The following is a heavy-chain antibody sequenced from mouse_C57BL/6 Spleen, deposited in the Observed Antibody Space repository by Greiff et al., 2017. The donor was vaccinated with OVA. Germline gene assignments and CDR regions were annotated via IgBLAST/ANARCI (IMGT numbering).Heavy chain of an antibody. CDR2: ISGGGGNT. CDR3: ARQGLRRYWYFDV. J-gene: IGHJ1*03. CDR1: GFTFSSYT. D-gene: IGHD2-4*01. V-gene: IGHV5-9*01. Sequence: EVQGVESGGGLVKPGGSLKLSCAASGFTFSSYTMSWVRQTPEQRLEWVATISGGGGNTYYPDSVKGRFTISRDNAKNTLYLQMSSLRSEDTALYYCARQGLRRYWYFDVWGTGTTVTVSS.